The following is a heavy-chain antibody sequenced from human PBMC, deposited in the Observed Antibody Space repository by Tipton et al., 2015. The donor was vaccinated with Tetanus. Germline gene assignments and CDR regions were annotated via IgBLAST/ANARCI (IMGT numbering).Heavy chain of an antibody. CDR3: ATSNSFGSMDPLDF. D-gene: IGHD2-2*01. V-gene: IGHV1-69*13. CDR1: GGTFSSYA. Sequence: QSGPEVKKPGSSVKVSCKASGGTFSSYAINWVRQAPGQRLEWMGVIIPKFDTSNTAQKFQGRVSITADESTGTAYVEVSSLRSDDTAVYFCATSNSFGSMDPLDFWGQGTLVTVSS. J-gene: IGHJ4*02. CDR2: IIPKFDTS.